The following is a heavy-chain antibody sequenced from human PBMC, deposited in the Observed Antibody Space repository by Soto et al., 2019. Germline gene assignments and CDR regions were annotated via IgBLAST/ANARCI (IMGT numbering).Heavy chain of an antibody. V-gene: IGHV2-5*02. J-gene: IGHJ4*02. Sequence: QITLKESGPTVVKPTQTLTLTCTFSGFSLTTSGVNVGWIRQPPGKTLEWLALIYWDDDKRFSPSLQSRLTITKDTSKNQVVLTMTNMDPADTATYYCVHRAYWGQGTLGTVSS. CDR2: IYWDDDK. CDR1: GFSLTTSGVN. CDR3: VHRAY.